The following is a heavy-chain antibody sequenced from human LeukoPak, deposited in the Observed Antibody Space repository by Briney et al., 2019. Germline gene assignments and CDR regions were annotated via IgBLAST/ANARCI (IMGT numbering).Heavy chain of an antibody. V-gene: IGHV3-30*04. CDR1: GFTFSNFA. Sequence: PGGSLRLSCAASGFTFSNFAMHWVRQAPGKGLEWVAVISYDENHKYYADSVKGRFTISRDNSKNTLYLQMNSLRAEDTAVYYCARDLYCSGDGCYSGLKYWGQGTLVTVSS. D-gene: IGHD2-15*01. CDR2: ISYDENHK. J-gene: IGHJ4*02. CDR3: ARDLYCSGDGCYSGLKY.